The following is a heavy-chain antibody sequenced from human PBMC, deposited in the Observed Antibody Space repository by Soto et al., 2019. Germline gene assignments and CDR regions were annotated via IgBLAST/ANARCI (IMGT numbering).Heavy chain of an antibody. CDR2: RYYSGST. Sequence: QVQLQESGPGLVKPSETLSLTCSVSGVSISSWSWAWIRQPPGKGLEWIGYRYYSGSTDYNPSLKCRVTISVDTSKNPFSLRLSSVAAAETAVYYCVGGEGYQLYWGQGTLLTVSS. D-gene: IGHD2-2*01. CDR3: VGGEGYQLY. CDR1: GVSISSWS. V-gene: IGHV4-59*01. J-gene: IGHJ4*02.